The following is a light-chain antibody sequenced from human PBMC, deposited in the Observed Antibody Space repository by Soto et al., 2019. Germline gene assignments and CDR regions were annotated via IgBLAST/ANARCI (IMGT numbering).Light chain of an antibody. V-gene: IGKV3-20*01. CDR2: GTS. CDR3: EMYASSALA. J-gene: IGKJ4*01. Sequence: EIVLTQSPGTLSLSPGESATLSCRASQSVSSSYLVWYQQRPGQPPRLLIYGTSNRAAGIPDRFTGTGSGTDFTLTIYRLEFDDSAAESCEMYASSALAFGGVSNV. CDR1: QSVSSSY.